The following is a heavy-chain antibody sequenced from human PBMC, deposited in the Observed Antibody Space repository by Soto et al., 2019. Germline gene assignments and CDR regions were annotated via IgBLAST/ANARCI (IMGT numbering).Heavy chain of an antibody. J-gene: IGHJ3*02. CDR1: GISLNTHS. CDR2: ISASGGDT. V-gene: IGHV3-23*01. Sequence: HPGGSLRLSCAASGISLNTHSMSWVRQAPGKGLEWVSAISASGGDTYHADSVKGRFTISRDNSIDTLYLQMSSLRTEDTALYYCARPRGYGIFDAYDIWGQGAIVTVSS. D-gene: IGHD4-17*01. CDR3: ARPRGYGIFDAYDI.